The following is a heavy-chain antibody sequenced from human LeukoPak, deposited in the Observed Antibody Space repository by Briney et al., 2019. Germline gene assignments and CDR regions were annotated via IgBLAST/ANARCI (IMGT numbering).Heavy chain of an antibody. V-gene: IGHV1-2*02. CDR2: INPNSGGT. CDR1: GYTFTGYY. D-gene: IGHD3-10*01. CDR3: ARGEEVGDYGSGSYLDY. Sequence: GASVKVSCKASGYTFTGYYMHWVRQAPGQGLEWMGWINPNSGGTNYAQKFQGRVTMTRDTSISTAYMELSRLRSDDTAVYYCARGEEVGDYGSGSYLDYWGQGTLVTVSS. J-gene: IGHJ4*02.